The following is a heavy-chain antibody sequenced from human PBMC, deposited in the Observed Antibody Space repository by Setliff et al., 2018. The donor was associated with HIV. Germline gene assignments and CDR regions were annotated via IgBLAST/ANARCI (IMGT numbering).Heavy chain of an antibody. D-gene: IGHD4-17*01. CDR3: AREDVTTSGLDI. CDR2: INSDGSST. J-gene: IGHJ3*02. Sequence: PGGSLRLSCAASGFTFSSHWMHWVRQAPGKGLAWVSRINSDGSSTAYADSVKGRFTISRDNAKSTLYLQMNSLRVEDTAVYYCAREDVTTSGLDIWGQGTMVTVSS. V-gene: IGHV3-74*01. CDR1: GFTFSSHW.